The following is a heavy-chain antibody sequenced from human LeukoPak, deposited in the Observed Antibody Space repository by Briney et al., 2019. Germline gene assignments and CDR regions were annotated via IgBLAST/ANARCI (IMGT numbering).Heavy chain of an antibody. D-gene: IGHD3-22*01. J-gene: IGHJ4*02. Sequence: PGGSLRLSCAASGFTVNSNYMSWVRQAPGKGLEWVSVIYSGGSTYYADSVKGRFTISRDNSKNTLYLQMNSLRAEDTAVYYCARRNYYDSSGSFDYWGQGTLVTVSS. CDR3: ARRNYYDSSGSFDY. CDR1: GFTVNSNY. V-gene: IGHV3-53*01. CDR2: IYSGGST.